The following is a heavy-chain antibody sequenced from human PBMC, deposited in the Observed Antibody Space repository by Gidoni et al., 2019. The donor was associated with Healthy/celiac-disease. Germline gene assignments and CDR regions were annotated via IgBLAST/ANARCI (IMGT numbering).Heavy chain of an antibody. CDR2: IWYDGSNK. Sequence: QVQLVESGGGVVQPGRSLRLSCAASGFPFSSYGLHWVRQAPGKGLEWVGVIWYDGSNKYYADSVKGRFTISRDNSKNTLYLQMNSLRAEDTAVYYCAREWYSSSSSLVYYYYGMDVWGQGTTVTVSS. V-gene: IGHV3-33*01. J-gene: IGHJ6*02. CDR3: AREWYSSSSSLVYYYYGMDV. D-gene: IGHD6-6*01. CDR1: GFPFSSYG.